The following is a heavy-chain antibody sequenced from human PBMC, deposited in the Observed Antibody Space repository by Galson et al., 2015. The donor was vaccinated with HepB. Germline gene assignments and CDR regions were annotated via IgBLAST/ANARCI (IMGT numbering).Heavy chain of an antibody. CDR1: GYTFTSYA. Sequence: SVKVSCKASGYTFTSYAMHWVRQAPGQRLEWMGWINAGNGNTKYSQKFQGRVTITRDTSASTAYMELSSLRSEDTAVYYCAREVYGGNVPGFDYWGQGTLVTVSP. V-gene: IGHV1-3*01. CDR2: INAGNGNT. CDR3: AREVYGGNVPGFDY. J-gene: IGHJ4*02. D-gene: IGHD4-23*01.